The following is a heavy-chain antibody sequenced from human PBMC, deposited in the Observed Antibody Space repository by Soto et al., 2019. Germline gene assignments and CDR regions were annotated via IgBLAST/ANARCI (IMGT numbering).Heavy chain of an antibody. Sequence: EVQLVQSGAEVKKPGATVKISCKVSGFKFIDYYLYWVQQAPGKALEWMGRVDPEDGETVYSEKFEGRLTITSDTSRDIAHMELSGLRSEDTAVYCGATTTAVIVAQGPMDVWGQGTTVIVSS. J-gene: IGHJ6*02. CDR2: VDPEDGET. V-gene: IGHV1-69-2*01. CDR3: ATTTAVIVAQGPMDV. CDR1: GFKFIDYY. D-gene: IGHD2-21*01.